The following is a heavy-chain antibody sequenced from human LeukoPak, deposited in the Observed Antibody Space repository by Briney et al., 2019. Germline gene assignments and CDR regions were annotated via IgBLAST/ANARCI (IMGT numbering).Heavy chain of an antibody. D-gene: IGHD4-11*01. V-gene: IGHV3-21*01. CDR3: ARDRGFVGVFYSGIDV. Sequence: PGGSLRLSCAASGFTFNTHRMHWVRQAPGKGLEWVSSISGTSTYIHYADSVRGRFTISRDNAKSSLYLQMNSLRAEDTAVYFCARDRGFVGVFYSGIDVWGQGTTITVSS. J-gene: IGHJ6*02. CDR1: GFTFNTHR. CDR2: ISGTSTYI.